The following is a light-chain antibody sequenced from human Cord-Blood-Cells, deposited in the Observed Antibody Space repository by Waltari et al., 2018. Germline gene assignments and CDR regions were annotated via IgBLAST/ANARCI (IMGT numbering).Light chain of an antibody. CDR2: EGS. V-gene: IGLV2-23*03. CDR3: CSYAGSSTFVV. Sequence: QSALTQPASVSGSPGQSITISCTGTSSDVGSYNLFSWYQQPPSKAPKLMIYEGSKRPSGVSNRFSGSKSGNTASLTISGLQAEDEADYYCCSYAGSSTFVVFGGGTKLTVL. CDR1: SSDVGSYNL. J-gene: IGLJ2*01.